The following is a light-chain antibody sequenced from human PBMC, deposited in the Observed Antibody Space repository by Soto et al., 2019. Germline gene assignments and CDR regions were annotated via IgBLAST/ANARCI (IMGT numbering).Light chain of an antibody. V-gene: IGKV3-11*01. CDR3: QQRTNWRLT. Sequence: EVVLTLSPATLSLSPGERATLSCRASQSVGSHLTWYQQKPGQAPRLLIYDAFNRATGIPARFSGSGSGTDFTLTISSLEPEDFAVYYCQQRTNWRLTFGGGTKVEIK. J-gene: IGKJ4*01. CDR2: DAF. CDR1: QSVGSH.